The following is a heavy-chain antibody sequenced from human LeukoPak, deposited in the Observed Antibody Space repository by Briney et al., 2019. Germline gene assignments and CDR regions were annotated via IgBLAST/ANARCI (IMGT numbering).Heavy chain of an antibody. D-gene: IGHD3-10*01. CDR3: TREDYYYSSGH. CDR1: GFTFSSYS. J-gene: IGHJ4*02. CDR2: ITSSSSTA. V-gene: IGHV3-48*01. Sequence: GGSLRLSCAASGFTFSSYSMNWVRQAPGKGLEWVSKITSSSSTAFYADSVKGRFTISRDNAKNSLYLQMNSLRAEDTAVYYCTREDYYYSSGHWAQGTLVIVSS.